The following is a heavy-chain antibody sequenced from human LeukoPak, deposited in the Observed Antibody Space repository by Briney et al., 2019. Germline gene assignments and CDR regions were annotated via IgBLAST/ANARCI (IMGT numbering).Heavy chain of an antibody. V-gene: IGHV4-61*02. Sequence: SQTLSLTCTVSGGSISSGSYYWSWIRQPAGKGLEWIGRIYTSGSTNYNPSLKSRVTISVDTSKNQFSLKLSSVTAADTAVYYCASGGSSGPYYYYYMDVWGKGTTVTVS. CDR3: ASGGSSGPYYYYYMDV. CDR2: IYTSGST. J-gene: IGHJ6*03. CDR1: GGSISSGSYY. D-gene: IGHD6-25*01.